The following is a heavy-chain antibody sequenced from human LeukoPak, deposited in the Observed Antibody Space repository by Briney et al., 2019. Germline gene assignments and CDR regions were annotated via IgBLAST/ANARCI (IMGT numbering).Heavy chain of an antibody. D-gene: IGHD5/OR15-5a*01. V-gene: IGHV1-2*02. CDR2: INPNSGGT. J-gene: IGHJ4*02. CDR1: GYTYIGFH. CDR3: ANAWIYDSVDDPFPFDC. Sequence: GASVKVSCKACGYTYIGFHSHWVRPAPGQGLEWMGWINPNSGGTNYAQKFQGRVTMTRDTSISTAYMELSRLTSDDTNRFYCANAWIYDSVDDPFPFDCSGQGTLVSVSS.